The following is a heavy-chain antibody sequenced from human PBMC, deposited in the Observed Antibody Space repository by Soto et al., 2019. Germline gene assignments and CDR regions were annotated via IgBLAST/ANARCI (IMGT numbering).Heavy chain of an antibody. Sequence: EVQLLDSGGGLVQPGGSLRLSCAASGFTFSTYAMTWVRQAPGKGLEWVSTLTPSGGNTYYADSVQGRFTISRENSMNTLYLQMNSLRAEDTAVYYCAGRYCPNGVCYTNYYYYIDVWGEGTTVTVSS. CDR2: LTPSGGNT. J-gene: IGHJ6*03. CDR3: AGRYCPNGVCYTNYYYYIDV. CDR1: GFTFSTYA. D-gene: IGHD2-8*01. V-gene: IGHV3-23*01.